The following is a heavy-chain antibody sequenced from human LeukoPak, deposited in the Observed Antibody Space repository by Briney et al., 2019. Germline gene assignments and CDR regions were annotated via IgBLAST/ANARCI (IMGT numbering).Heavy chain of an antibody. CDR3: ARDYDSSGYSDAFDI. V-gene: IGHV3-20*04. J-gene: IGHJ3*02. Sequence: GGSLRLSCAASGFTFDDYGMSWVRQAQGKGLEWVSGINWNGGSTGYADSVKGRFTISRDNAKNSLYLQMNSLRAEDTALYYCARDYDSSGYSDAFDIWGQGTMVTVSS. CDR2: INWNGGST. D-gene: IGHD3-22*01. CDR1: GFTFDDYG.